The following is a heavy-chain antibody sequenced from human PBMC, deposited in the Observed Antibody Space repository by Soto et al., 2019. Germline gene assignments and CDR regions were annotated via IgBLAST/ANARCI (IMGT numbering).Heavy chain of an antibody. D-gene: IGHD2-2*01. Sequence: EVQLLESGGGLVQRGGSLRLSCAVSGFTFSNYAMSWVRQTPGKGLEWVSTVTGTSGGTYYADSVKGRFTISRDNSKNTLYLEMNGPSVEDTAIYYCAKRSACPNPGCHVQGQHYFDYWGQGTRVTVSS. CDR1: GFTFSNYA. CDR2: VTGTSGGT. J-gene: IGHJ4*02. CDR3: AKRSACPNPGCHVQGQHYFDY. V-gene: IGHV3-23*01.